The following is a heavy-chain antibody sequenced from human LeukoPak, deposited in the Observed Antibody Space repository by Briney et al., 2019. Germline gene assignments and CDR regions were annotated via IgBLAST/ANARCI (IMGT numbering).Heavy chain of an antibody. V-gene: IGHV1-69*06. Sequence: ASVKVSCKASGGTFSSYAISWVRQAPGQGLEWMGGIIPIFGTANYAQKFQGRVTITADKSTSTAYMELSSLRSEDTAVYYCARVFTGIQLWSYFDYWGQGTLVTVSS. J-gene: IGHJ4*02. CDR1: GGTFSSYA. CDR2: IIPIFGTA. D-gene: IGHD5-18*01. CDR3: ARVFTGIQLWSYFDY.